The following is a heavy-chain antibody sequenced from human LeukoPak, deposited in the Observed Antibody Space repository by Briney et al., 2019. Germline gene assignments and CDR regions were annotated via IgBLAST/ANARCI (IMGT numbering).Heavy chain of an antibody. CDR2: IIPIFGTA. CDR1: GGTFSSYA. Sequence: AASVKVSCKASGGTFSSYAISWVRQAPGQGLEWMGGIIPIFGTANYAQKFQGRVTITADESTSTAYMELSSLRSEDTAVYYCARAVLSFGEHLYSGMDVWGKGTTVTVSS. V-gene: IGHV1-69*13. J-gene: IGHJ6*04. D-gene: IGHD3-10*01. CDR3: ARAVLSFGEHLYSGMDV.